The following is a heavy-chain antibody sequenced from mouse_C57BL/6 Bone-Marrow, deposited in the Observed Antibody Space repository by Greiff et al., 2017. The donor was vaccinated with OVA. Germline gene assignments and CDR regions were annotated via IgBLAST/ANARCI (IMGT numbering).Heavy chain of an antibody. CDR1: GYTFTSYW. CDR3: ARQFITTGGQGMDY. CDR2: IDPSDSYT. V-gene: IGHV1-69*01. D-gene: IGHD1-1*01. Sequence: QVQLQQPGAELVMPGASVKLSCKASGYTFTSYWMHWVKQRPGQGLEWIGEIDPSDSYTNYNQKFKGKSTLTVDKSSSTAYMQLSSLTSEDSAVYYCARQFITTGGQGMDYWGQGTSVTVSS. J-gene: IGHJ4*01.